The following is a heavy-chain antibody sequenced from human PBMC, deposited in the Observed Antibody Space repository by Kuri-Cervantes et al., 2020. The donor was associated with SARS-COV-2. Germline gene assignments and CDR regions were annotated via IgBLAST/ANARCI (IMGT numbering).Heavy chain of an antibody. D-gene: IGHD3-3*01. V-gene: IGHV1-2*02. Sequence: ASVKVSCKASGGTFSSYAISWVRQAPGQGLEWMEWINPNSGGTNYAQKFQGRVTMTRDTSISTAYMELSRLRSDDTAVYYCARGGPITIFGVVTKRFDYWGQGTLVTDSS. J-gene: IGHJ4*02. CDR3: ARGGPITIFGVVTKRFDY. CDR1: GGTFSSYA. CDR2: INPNSGGT.